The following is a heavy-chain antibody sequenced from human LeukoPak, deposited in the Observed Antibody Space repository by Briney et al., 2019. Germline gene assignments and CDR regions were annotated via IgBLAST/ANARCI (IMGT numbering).Heavy chain of an antibody. D-gene: IGHD1-26*01. CDR1: GFTFSDYY. CDR3: ARGGDSGSSGNFDY. V-gene: IGHV3-11*05. CDR2: ISSSSSYT. Sequence: PGGSLRLSCAASGFTFSDYYMSWIRQARGKGLEWVSYISSSSSYTNYADSVKGRFTISRDNAKNSLYLQMNSLRAEDTAVYYCARGGDSGSSGNFDYWGQGTLVTVSS. J-gene: IGHJ4*02.